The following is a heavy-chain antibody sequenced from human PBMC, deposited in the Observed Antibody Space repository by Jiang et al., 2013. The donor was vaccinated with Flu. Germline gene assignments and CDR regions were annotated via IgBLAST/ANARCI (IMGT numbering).Heavy chain of an antibody. Sequence: STYYNPSLKSRVTISVDTSKNQFSLKLSSVTAADTAVYYCARADAATLWFDPWGQGTLVTVSS. J-gene: IGHJ5*02. V-gene: IGHV4-31*02. CDR2: ST. D-gene: IGHD2-15*01. CDR3: ARADAATLWFDP.